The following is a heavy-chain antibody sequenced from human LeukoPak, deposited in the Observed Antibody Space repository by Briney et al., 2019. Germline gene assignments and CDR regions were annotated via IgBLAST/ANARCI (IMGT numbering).Heavy chain of an antibody. Sequence: SETLSLTCTVSGGSISSSSYYWGWIRQPPGKGLEWIGSIYYSGSTYYNPSLKSRVTISVDTSKNQFSLKLSSVTAADTAVYYCARQTVVTQVDAFDIWGQGTMVTVSS. CDR3: ARQTVVTQVDAFDI. V-gene: IGHV4-39*01. D-gene: IGHD4-23*01. J-gene: IGHJ3*02. CDR2: IYYSGST. CDR1: GGSISSSSYY.